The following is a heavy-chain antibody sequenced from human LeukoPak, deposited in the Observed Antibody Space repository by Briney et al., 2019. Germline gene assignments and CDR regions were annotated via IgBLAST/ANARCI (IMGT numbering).Heavy chain of an antibody. J-gene: IGHJ3*02. V-gene: IGHV3-30*02. CDR1: GFTFSSYG. Sequence: GGSLRLSCAASGFTFSSYGMHWVRQAPGKGLEWVAVIWYDGSNKYYADSVMGRFTISRDNSKNTLYLQMNSLRAEDMALYYCAKDEFVASDFTGAFDIWGQGTMVTVSS. CDR2: IWYDGSNK. CDR3: AKDEFVASDFTGAFDI. D-gene: IGHD2-8*02.